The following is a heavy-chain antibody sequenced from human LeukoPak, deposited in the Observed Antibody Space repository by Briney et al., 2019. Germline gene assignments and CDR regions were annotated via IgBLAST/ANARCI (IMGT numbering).Heavy chain of an antibody. CDR2: INPNSGGT. D-gene: IGHD2-2*01. J-gene: IGHJ4*02. CDR3: ARVPRYCSCTSCSYFDY. Sequence: ASVRVSCKASGYTFTGYYMHWVRQAPGQGLEWMGWINPNSGGTNYAQKFQGRVTMTRDTSISTAYMELSRLRSDDTAVYYCARVPRYCSCTSCSYFDYWGQGTLVTVSS. CDR1: GYTFTGYY. V-gene: IGHV1-2*02.